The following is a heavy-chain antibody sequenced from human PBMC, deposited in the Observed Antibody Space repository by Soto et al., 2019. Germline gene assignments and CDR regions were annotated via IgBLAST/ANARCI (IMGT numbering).Heavy chain of an antibody. CDR3: ARERNTGYDYSYYYGMDV. CDR2: ISYEGSNK. J-gene: IGHJ6*02. Sequence: LRLSCAASGFTFSPHAMHWVRQGPGKGLEWVAVISYEGSNKYYADSVKGRFTIFRDNSKNTLYLQMNSLRAEDTAVYYCARERNTGYDYSYYYGMDVWGQGTTVTVSS. CDR1: GFTFSPHA. V-gene: IGHV3-30-3*01. D-gene: IGHD5-18*01.